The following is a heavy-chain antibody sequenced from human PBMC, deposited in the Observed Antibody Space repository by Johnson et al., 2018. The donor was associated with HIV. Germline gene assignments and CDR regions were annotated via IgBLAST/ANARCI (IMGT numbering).Heavy chain of an antibody. CDR3: AKADTMAGDAFDI. J-gene: IGHJ3*02. D-gene: IGHD2-2*01. CDR1: GFTFSSYG. V-gene: IGHV3-30*18. Sequence: QEKLVESGGGVVQPGRSLRLSCAASGFTFSSYGMHWVRQAPGKGLEWVAVISYDGGNKYYADSLNGRFIISRDNSKNTLYLQMNSLRADDTAMYYCAKADTMAGDAFDIWGQWKMVTVSS. CDR2: ISYDGGNK.